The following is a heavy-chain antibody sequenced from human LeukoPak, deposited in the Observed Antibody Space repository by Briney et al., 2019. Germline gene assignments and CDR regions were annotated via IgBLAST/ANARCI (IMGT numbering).Heavy chain of an antibody. Sequence: SETLSLTCTVSGGSISSSSYYWGWIRQPPGKGLEWIGSIYYSGSTYYNPSLKSRVTISVDTSKNQFSLKLSSVTAADTAVYYCARIQQWLKNFDYWGQGTLVTVSS. D-gene: IGHD6-19*01. V-gene: IGHV4-39*01. CDR3: ARIQQWLKNFDY. J-gene: IGHJ4*02. CDR1: GGSISSSSYY. CDR2: IYYSGST.